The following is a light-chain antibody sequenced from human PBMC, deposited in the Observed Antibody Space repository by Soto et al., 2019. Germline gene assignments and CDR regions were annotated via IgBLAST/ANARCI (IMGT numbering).Light chain of an antibody. CDR2: GAS. Sequence: EIVLTQSPGTLSLSPGERATLSCRASRSVSSSYLAWYQQKPGQAPRLLIYGASNRATGIPDRFSGSGSGTDFTLTISRLEPEDFVVHHPQRYASSKFTFGPGTKVGIK. CDR1: RSVSSSY. CDR3: QRYASSKFT. V-gene: IGKV3-20*01. J-gene: IGKJ3*01.